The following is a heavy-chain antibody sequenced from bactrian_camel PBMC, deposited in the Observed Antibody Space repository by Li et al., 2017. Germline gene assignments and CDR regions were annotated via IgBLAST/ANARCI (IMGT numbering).Heavy chain of an antibody. J-gene: IGHJ6*01. CDR2: IDSARNT. D-gene: IGHD3*01. CDR3: AADPVWIGCREFLSRDRQGNA. V-gene: IGHV3S55*01. Sequence: HVQLVESGGGSVQAGGSLRLSCAATGLTYSADCMGWFRQAPGKEREGIACIDSARNTLYTDSVKGRFTISKDNAKNTLYLQMNDLKPEDTAVYYCAADPVWIGCREFLSRDRQGNAWGQGTQVTVS. CDR1: GLTYSADC.